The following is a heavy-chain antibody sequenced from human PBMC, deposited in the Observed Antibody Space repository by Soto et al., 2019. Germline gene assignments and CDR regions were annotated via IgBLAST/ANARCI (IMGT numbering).Heavy chain of an antibody. J-gene: IGHJ4*02. CDR2: ISGSGGST. CDR3: AKMLRGYSSSWYEHY. CDR1: GFTFSIYA. V-gene: IGHV3-23*01. D-gene: IGHD6-13*01. Sequence: GGSLRLSCAASGFTFSIYAMSWVLQAPWKGLEWVSAISGSGGSTYYADSVKGRFTISRDNSKNTLYLQMNSLRAEDTAVYYCAKMLRGYSSSWYEHYWGQGTLVTVSS.